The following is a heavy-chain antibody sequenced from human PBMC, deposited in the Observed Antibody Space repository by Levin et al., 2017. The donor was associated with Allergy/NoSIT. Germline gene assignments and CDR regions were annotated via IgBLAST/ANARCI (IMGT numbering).Heavy chain of an antibody. D-gene: IGHD2-21*02. CDR1: GFTFNKFG. CDR3: AKIGDCSSGVCFWETLHDAFDV. CDR2: ISFDASQE. J-gene: IGHJ3*01. V-gene: IGHV3-30*18. Sequence: LSLTCAASGFTFNKFGMHWVRQGPGKGLEWVAVISFDASQEYYADSVKGRFTISRDNSKNTLYLQMNSLRPEGTAVYFCAKIGDCSSGVCFWETLHDAFDVWGQGTMVSVSS.